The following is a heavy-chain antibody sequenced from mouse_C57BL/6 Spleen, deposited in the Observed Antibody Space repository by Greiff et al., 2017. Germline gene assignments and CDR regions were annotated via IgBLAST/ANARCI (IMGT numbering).Heavy chain of an antibody. CDR2: ISYDGSN. CDR1: GYSITSGYY. J-gene: IGHJ3*01. CDR3: AYDYEAWFAY. Sequence: EVQVVESGPGLVKPSQSLSLTCSVTGYSITSGYYWNWIRQFPGNKLEWMGYISYDGSNNYNPSLKNRISITRDTSKNQFFLKLNSVTTEDTATYYCAYDYEAWFAYWGQGTLVTVSA. D-gene: IGHD2-4*01. V-gene: IGHV3-6*01.